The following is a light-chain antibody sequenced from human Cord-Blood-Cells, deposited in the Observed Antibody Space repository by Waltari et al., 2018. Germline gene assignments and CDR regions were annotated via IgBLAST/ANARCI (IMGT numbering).Light chain of an antibody. Sequence: DIQMTQSPSSLSASVGDRVTITCRASQSISSYLNWYQQKPGKAPKLLIYAASSLQSGVPSRFSGSGSGTDFTLTISSLQPEDFATYYCHQSYSTLRWTFGQGTKVEIK. V-gene: IGKV1-39*01. CDR3: HQSYSTLRWT. CDR1: QSISSY. CDR2: AAS. J-gene: IGKJ1*01.